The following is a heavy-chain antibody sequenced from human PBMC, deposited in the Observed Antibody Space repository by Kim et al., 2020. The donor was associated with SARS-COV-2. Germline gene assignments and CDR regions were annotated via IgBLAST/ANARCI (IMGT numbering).Heavy chain of an antibody. J-gene: IGHJ4*02. CDR1: GFTFSSYS. Sequence: GGSLRLSCAASGFTFSSYSMNWVRQAPGKGLEWVSSISSSSSYIYYADSVKGRFTISRDNAKNSLYLQMNSLRAEDTAVYYCARDGAPLRYFDWLPPDYWGQGTLVTVSS. D-gene: IGHD3-9*01. CDR3: ARDGAPLRYFDWLPPDY. CDR2: ISSSSSYI. V-gene: IGHV3-21*01.